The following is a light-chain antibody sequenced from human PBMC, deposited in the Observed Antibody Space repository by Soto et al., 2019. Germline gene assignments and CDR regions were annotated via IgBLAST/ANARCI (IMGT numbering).Light chain of an antibody. V-gene: IGLV2-8*01. J-gene: IGLJ1*01. CDR3: SSYAAGSNFV. CDR2: EVS. Sequence: QSALTQPPSASGSPGQSVTISCTGTSSDVGGYNYVSWYQQHPGKAPKLMIYEVSKRPSGVPDRFSGSKSDNTASLTVSGLQAEDEADYYCSSYAAGSNFVFRTGTKLTVL. CDR1: SSDVGGYNY.